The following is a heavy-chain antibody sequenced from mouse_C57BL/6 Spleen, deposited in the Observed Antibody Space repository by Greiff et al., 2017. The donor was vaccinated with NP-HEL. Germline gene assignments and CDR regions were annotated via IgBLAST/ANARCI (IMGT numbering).Heavy chain of an antibody. D-gene: IGHD2-2*01. Sequence: EVQLQQSGPELVKPGASVKISCKASGYTFTDYYMNWVKQSHGKSLEWIGDINPNNGGTSYNQKFKGKATLTVDKSSSTAYMELRSLTSEDSAVYYCARGAVTAYFDYWGQGTTLTVSS. V-gene: IGHV1-26*01. CDR3: ARGAVTAYFDY. CDR1: GYTFTDYY. CDR2: INPNNGGT. J-gene: IGHJ2*01.